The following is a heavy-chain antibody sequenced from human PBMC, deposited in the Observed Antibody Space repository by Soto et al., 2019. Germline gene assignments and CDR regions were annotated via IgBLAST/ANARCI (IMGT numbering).Heavy chain of an antibody. V-gene: IGHV3-30*18. D-gene: IGHD3-3*01. CDR1: GFTFSSYG. CDR2: ISYDGSNK. Sequence: GGSLRLSCAASGFTFSSYGMHWVRQAPGKGLEWVAVISYDGSNKYYADSVKGRFTISRDNSKNTLYLQMNSLRAEDTAVYYCAKEGTIFGVVIISYFDYWGQGTLVTGSS. J-gene: IGHJ4*02. CDR3: AKEGTIFGVVIISYFDY.